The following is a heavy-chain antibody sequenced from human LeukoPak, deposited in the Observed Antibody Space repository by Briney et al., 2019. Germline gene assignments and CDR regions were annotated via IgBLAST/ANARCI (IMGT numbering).Heavy chain of an antibody. Sequence: PGGSLRLSCAASGFTFAEYTMHWVRQAPGKGLGWVSLISWNGARIHYGDSVKGRFIISRDNSKNSLYLQMNSQRTEDTALYYCVKDLVAASENVRGWYPMDYWGQGTLVTVSS. V-gene: IGHV3-43*01. CDR2: ISWNGARI. J-gene: IGHJ4*02. D-gene: IGHD6-19*01. CDR1: GFTFAEYT. CDR3: VKDLVAASENVRGWYPMDY.